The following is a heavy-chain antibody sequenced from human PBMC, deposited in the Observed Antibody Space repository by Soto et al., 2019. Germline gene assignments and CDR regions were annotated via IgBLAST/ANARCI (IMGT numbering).Heavy chain of an antibody. D-gene: IGHD3-10*01. CDR3: TTDLYATYYYGSGSPLNFDY. J-gene: IGHJ4*02. Sequence: GGSLRLSCAASGFTFSNAWMNWVRQAPGKGLEWVGRIKSKTDGGTTDYAAPGKGRFTISRDDSKNTLYLQMNSLKTEDTAVYYCTTDLYATYYYGSGSPLNFDYWGQGTLVTVSS. CDR2: IKSKTDGGTT. V-gene: IGHV3-15*07. CDR1: GFTFSNAW.